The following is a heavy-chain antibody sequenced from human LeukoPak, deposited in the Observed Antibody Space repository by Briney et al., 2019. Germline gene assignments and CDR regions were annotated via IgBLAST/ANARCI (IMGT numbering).Heavy chain of an antibody. CDR2: INSDGSST. V-gene: IGHV3-74*01. Sequence: GGSLRLSCAASGFTFSSYWIHWVRQAPGKGLVWVSRINSDGSSTSYADSVKGRFTISRDNAENSLYLQMNSLRAEDTAVYYCARARGELTLYYYMDVWGKGTTVTVSS. CDR1: GFTFSSYW. D-gene: IGHD3-10*01. J-gene: IGHJ6*03. CDR3: ARARGELTLYYYMDV.